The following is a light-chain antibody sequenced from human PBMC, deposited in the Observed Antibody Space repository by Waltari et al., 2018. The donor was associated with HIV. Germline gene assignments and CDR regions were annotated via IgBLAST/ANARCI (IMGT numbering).Light chain of an antibody. CDR1: QAINTD. CDR2: AAS. CDR3: QQYNNYPLT. J-gene: IGKJ4*01. V-gene: IGKV1-16*02. Sequence: DIQMTQSPSSLSADVGERVTITCRASQAINTDLAWFQQRPGKAPKSLIYAASYLQSGVSSKFSGTGSGTDFTLTISSLQPEDFATYYCQQYNNYPLTFGGGTKVDIK.